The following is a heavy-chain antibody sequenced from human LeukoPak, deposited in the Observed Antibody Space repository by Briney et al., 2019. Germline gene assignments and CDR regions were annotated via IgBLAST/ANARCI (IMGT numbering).Heavy chain of an antibody. CDR1: RFTFSSYG. CDR2: ISGSGGST. J-gene: IGHJ4*02. Sequence: AGGSLRLSCAASRFTFSSYGMSWVRQAPGKGLEWVSGISGSGGSTYYADSVKGRFTISRDNSKNTLYLQMNSLRAEDTAVYYCAKEKYVWGSYPSYWGQGTLVTVSS. V-gene: IGHV3-23*01. D-gene: IGHD3-16*02. CDR3: AKEKYVWGSYPSY.